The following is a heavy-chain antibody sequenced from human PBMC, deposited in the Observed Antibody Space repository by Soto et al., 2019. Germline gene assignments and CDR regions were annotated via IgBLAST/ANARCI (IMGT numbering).Heavy chain of an antibody. CDR1: GFTFDDYT. J-gene: IGHJ4*02. D-gene: IGHD6-19*01. Sequence: GGSLRLSCAASGFTFDDYTMHWVRQAPGKGLVWVSLINCDGGSTCYADSVKGRFTISRDNAKNTLYLQMNSLRAEDTAVYYCASDLAGYSSGWYYFDYWGQGTLVTVSS. CDR2: INCDGGST. V-gene: IGHV3-74*01. CDR3: ASDLAGYSSGWYYFDY.